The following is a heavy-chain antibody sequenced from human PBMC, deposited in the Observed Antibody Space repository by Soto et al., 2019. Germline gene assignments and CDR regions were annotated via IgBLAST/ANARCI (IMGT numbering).Heavy chain of an antibody. V-gene: IGHV7-4-1*01. Sequence: ASVKVSCKASGYTFTGYYMHWVRQAPGQGLEWMGWINTNTGNPTYAQGFTGRFVFSLDTSVSTAYLQICSLKAEDTAVYYCARDQSYGYGYYYYGMDVWGQGTTVTVSS. CDR2: INTNTGNP. CDR1: GYTFTGYY. J-gene: IGHJ6*02. D-gene: IGHD5-18*01. CDR3: ARDQSYGYGYYYYGMDV.